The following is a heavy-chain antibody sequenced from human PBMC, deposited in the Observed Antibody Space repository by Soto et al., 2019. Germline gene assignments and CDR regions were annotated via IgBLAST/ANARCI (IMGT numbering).Heavy chain of an antibody. CDR3: ARGEVVVVPAATPYYYYYGMDV. J-gene: IGHJ6*02. CDR2: IIPTFGTA. Sequence: ASVKVSCKASGGTFSSYAISWVRQAPGQGLEWMGGIIPTFGTANYAQKFQGRVTITADESTSTAYMELSSLRSEDTAVYYCARGEVVVVPAATPYYYYYGMDVWGQGTTVTSP. CDR1: GGTFSSYA. V-gene: IGHV1-69*13. D-gene: IGHD2-2*01.